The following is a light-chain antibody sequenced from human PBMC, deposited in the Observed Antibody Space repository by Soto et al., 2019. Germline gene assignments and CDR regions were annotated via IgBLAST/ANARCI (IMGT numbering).Light chain of an antibody. V-gene: IGKV3-15*01. CDR1: QSVTNN. CDR2: ATS. Sequence: EIVMTQSPVTLSVSPGERATLSCRANQSVTNNLAWYHQRPGQPPRLLIYATSTRATGVPARFSGSGSETEFTLSISSLQSEDFGVYYCLQYHDWPSRTFGQGTNLEIK. J-gene: IGKJ2*01. CDR3: LQYHDWPSRT.